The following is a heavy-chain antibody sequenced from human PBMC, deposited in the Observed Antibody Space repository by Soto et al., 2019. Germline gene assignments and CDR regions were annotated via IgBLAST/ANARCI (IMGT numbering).Heavy chain of an antibody. Sequence: GGSPRLSCVASGFTFSDYYMSWIRQAPGKWLGWVSYISSSSSYTNYADSVKGRFTISRDNAKNSLYLQMNSLRAEDTAVYYCARDREWEWELLRSNYYYGMDVWGQGTTVTVSS. D-gene: IGHD1-26*01. V-gene: IGHV3-11*06. CDR1: GFTFSDYY. CDR2: ISSSSSYT. J-gene: IGHJ6*02. CDR3: ARDREWEWELLRSNYYYGMDV.